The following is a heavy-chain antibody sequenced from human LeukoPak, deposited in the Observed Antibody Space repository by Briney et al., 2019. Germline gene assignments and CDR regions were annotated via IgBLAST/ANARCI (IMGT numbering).Heavy chain of an antibody. CDR1: GFTFSSFS. V-gene: IGHV3-48*04. CDR3: ARDKIKGY. J-gene: IGHJ4*02. Sequence: QPGGSLRLSCAASGFTFSSFSMNWVRQAPGKGLEWVSYISSGSSTIYYADSVKGRFTISRDNAKNSLYLQMNSLRAEDTAVYYCARDKIKGYWGQGTLVTVSS. CDR2: ISSGSSTI.